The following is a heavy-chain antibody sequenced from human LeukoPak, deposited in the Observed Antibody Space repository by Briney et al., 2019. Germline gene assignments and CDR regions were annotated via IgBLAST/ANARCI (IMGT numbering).Heavy chain of an antibody. CDR1: GYTFTSYA. CDR2: INAGNGNT. CDR3: ARARNERYFDWFAWYFDL. D-gene: IGHD3-9*01. Sequence: GASVKVSCKASGYTFTSYAMHWVRQAPGQRLEWMGWINAGNGNTKYSQKFQGRVTITRDTSASTAYMELSSLRAEDTAVYYCARARNERYFDWFAWYFDLWGRGTLVTVSS. J-gene: IGHJ2*01. V-gene: IGHV1-3*01.